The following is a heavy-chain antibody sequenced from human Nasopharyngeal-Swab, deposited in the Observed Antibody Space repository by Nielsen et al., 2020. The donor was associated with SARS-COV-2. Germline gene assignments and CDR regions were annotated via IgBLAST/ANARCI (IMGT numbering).Heavy chain of an antibody. CDR3: ARRDRYYDFWMD. V-gene: IGHV4-39*01. D-gene: IGHD3-3*01. CDR2: IYYSGTT. J-gene: IGHJ4*02. CDR1: GDSISNNNYY. Sequence: SETLSLTCTISGDSISNNNYYWGWIRQPPGKGLEWIGMIYYSGTTYDNSSLKSRVTISVDTSESQFSLKLNSVTAADTAVYYCARRDRYYDFWMDWGQGTLVTVSS.